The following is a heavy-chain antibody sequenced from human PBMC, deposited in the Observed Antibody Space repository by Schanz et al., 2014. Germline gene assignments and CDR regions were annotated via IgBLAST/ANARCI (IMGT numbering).Heavy chain of an antibody. CDR1: GYTFSDYG. D-gene: IGHD3-3*01. CDR2: ISPYNGNT. V-gene: IGHV1-18*01. Sequence: QAQLMQSGPELKRPGASVKVSCKTSGYTFSDYGISWVRQAPGQGLEWMGWISPYNGNTNYAQKLQGRVTMTADTSTSTAYMELRSLRSDDTAVYYCARGFDLWDRWGQGTLVTDSS. J-gene: IGHJ4*02. CDR3: ARGFDLWDR.